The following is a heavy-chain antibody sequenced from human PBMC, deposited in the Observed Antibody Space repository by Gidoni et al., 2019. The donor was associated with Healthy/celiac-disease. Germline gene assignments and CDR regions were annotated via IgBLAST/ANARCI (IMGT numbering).Heavy chain of an antibody. V-gene: IGHV3-30*18. CDR3: AKEMITFGGVIVRDAFDI. D-gene: IGHD3-16*02. Sequence: QVQLVEAGGGVVQPGRALRLFLAAAGLPLCTYGLHWVRQAPGKGLEWVAVISYDGSNKYYADSVKGRFTISRDNSKNTLYLQMNSLRAEDTAVYYCAKEMITFGGVIVRDAFDIWGQGTMVTVSS. CDR2: ISYDGSNK. J-gene: IGHJ3*02. CDR1: GLPLCTYG.